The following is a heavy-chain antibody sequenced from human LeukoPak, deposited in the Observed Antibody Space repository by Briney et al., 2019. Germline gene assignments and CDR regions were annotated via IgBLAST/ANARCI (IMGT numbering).Heavy chain of an antibody. D-gene: IGHD6-13*01. CDR3: ARAAGTLDY. CDR1: GFIFSNYW. J-gene: IGHJ4*02. Sequence: GGSLRLSCAASGFIFSNYWMSWVRQAPGRGLEWVANIKQDGSEKYYVDSVKGRFTISRDNAKNSLYLQMNSLRAEDTAVYYCARAAGTLDYWGQGTLVTVSS. CDR2: IKQDGSEK. V-gene: IGHV3-7*01.